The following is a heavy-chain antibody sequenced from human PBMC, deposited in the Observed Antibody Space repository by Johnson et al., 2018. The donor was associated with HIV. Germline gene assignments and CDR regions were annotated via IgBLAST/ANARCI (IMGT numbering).Heavy chain of an antibody. Sequence: VQLVESGGGLVQPGGSLRLSCAASGFTFSDYAMAWVRQAPGKGLEWVCGINWNSGSIGYADSVKGRFTISRDNAKNSLYLQMNSLRAEDTALYYCAKFRLAAAGVRDAFDIWGQGTMVTVSS. CDR3: AKFRLAAAGVRDAFDI. D-gene: IGHD6-13*01. CDR2: INWNSGSI. CDR1: GFTFSDYA. J-gene: IGHJ3*02. V-gene: IGHV3-9*01.